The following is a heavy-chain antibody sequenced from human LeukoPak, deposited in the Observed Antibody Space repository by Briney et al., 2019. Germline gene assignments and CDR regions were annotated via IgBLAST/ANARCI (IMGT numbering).Heavy chain of an antibody. Sequence: GGSLRLSCAASGFSFKNCWMHWVRQAPRKGLEWVSRIDNDGNTKYADSVKGRFTISRDNAKNTLYLQMNSLRADDTAGSGWPAYWGQGSLVTVSS. J-gene: IGHJ4*02. CDR1: GFSFKNCW. CDR2: IDNDGNT. CDR3: PAY. V-gene: IGHV3-74*03. D-gene: IGHD6-19*01.